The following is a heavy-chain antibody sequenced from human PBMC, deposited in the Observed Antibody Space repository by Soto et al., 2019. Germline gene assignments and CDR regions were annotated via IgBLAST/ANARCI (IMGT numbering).Heavy chain of an antibody. D-gene: IGHD2-15*01. Sequence: TGGSLRLSCAASGFTFSSYAMSWVRQAPGKGLEWVSAISGSGGSTYYADSVKGRFTISRDNSKNTLYLQMNSLRAEDTAVYDCAKDGSLLRCSGGSCYGDYFDYWGQGTLVTVSS. J-gene: IGHJ4*02. CDR1: GFTFSSYA. CDR3: AKDGSLLRCSGGSCYGDYFDY. V-gene: IGHV3-23*01. CDR2: ISGSGGST.